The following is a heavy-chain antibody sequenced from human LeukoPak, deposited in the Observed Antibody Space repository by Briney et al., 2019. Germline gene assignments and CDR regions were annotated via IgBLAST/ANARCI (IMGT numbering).Heavy chain of an antibody. CDR1: GGSISSSSYY. Sequence: SEALSLTCPVYGGSISSSSYYWGWIRQPPGKGLEWIGSMYYSGRTYYNPSLKSRVTISVDTSKNQFSLKLSSVTAADTAVYYCARPQRSIAARPGTASPHWSDPWGQGTLVTVSS. D-gene: IGHD6-6*01. CDR3: ARPQRSIAARPGTASPHWSDP. J-gene: IGHJ5*02. CDR2: MYYSGRT. V-gene: IGHV4-39*01.